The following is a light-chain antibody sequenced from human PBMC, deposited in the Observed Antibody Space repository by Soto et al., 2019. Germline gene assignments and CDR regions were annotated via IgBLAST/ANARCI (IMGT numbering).Light chain of an antibody. CDR2: EVS. CDR3: SSYVGSNNFYV. V-gene: IGLV2-8*01. Sequence: QSVLTQPPSASGSPGQSVAISCTGTSSDVGGYNYVSWYQQHPGKAPKLMIYEVSKRPSGVPDRFSGSKSGNTASLTVSRLQAEDEADYYCSSYVGSNNFYVFGTGTKV. CDR1: SSDVGGYNY. J-gene: IGLJ1*01.